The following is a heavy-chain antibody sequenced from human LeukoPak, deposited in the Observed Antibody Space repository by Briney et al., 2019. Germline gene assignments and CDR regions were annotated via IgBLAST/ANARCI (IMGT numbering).Heavy chain of an antibody. V-gene: IGHV4-34*01. J-gene: IGHJ4*02. CDR2: INHSGST. CDR1: GGSFSGYY. CDR3: ARGPLFRD. Sequence: SETLSLTCAVYGGSFSGYYWSWIRQPPGKGLEWIGEINHSGSTNYNPSLKSRVTISVDTSKNQFSLKLSSVTAADTAVYYCARGPLFRDWGQGTLVTVSS.